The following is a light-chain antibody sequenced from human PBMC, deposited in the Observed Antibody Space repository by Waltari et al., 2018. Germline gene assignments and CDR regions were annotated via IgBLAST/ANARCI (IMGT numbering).Light chain of an antibody. CDR3: QTGGHGTGV. CDR2: VNSDGSH. V-gene: IGLV4-69*01. J-gene: IGLJ3*02. CDR1: SGHSSNV. Sequence: QLVLTQSPSASASLGASVKLTCTLSSGHSSNVIAWLQQQPEKGPRYLMKVNSDGSHNKGDAIPARFSGSSSGAERYLTIPSLQSEDEADYYCQTGGHGTGVFGGGTKLTVL.